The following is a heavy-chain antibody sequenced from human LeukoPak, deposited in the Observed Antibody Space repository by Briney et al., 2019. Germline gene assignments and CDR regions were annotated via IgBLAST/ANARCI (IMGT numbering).Heavy chain of an antibody. Sequence: ASVKVSCKASGYTFSGYYIHWVRQAPGQGLEWVGWINPNSGGTNYAQTFQGRVTMTRDTSITTSYMELSSLPSDDPAVYYCARASLASAGTRFWGQGTLVTVSS. D-gene: IGHD6-13*01. J-gene: IGHJ4*02. V-gene: IGHV1-2*02. CDR3: ARASLASAGTRF. CDR1: GYTFSGYY. CDR2: INPNSGGT.